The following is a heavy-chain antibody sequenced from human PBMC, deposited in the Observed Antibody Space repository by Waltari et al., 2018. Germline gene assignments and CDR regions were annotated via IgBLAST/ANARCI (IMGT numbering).Heavy chain of an antibody. Sequence: QVQLVQSRAEVKKPGASVKVSCKASGYTVTSYTTHWVRQAPGQRLEWMGWINAGNGNTKYSQNFQGRVTITRDTAASTAFRELSSLRSEDTAVYYCATLRVVVSLPDGFDFWGQGTLVTVSS. CDR1: GYTVTSYT. J-gene: IGHJ3*01. D-gene: IGHD2-21*01. CDR3: ATLRVVVSLPDGFDF. CDR2: INAGNGNT. V-gene: IGHV1-3*01.